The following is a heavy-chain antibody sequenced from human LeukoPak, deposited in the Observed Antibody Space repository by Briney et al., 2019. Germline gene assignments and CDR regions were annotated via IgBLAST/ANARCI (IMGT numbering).Heavy chain of an antibody. CDR1: GFTFSSQW. CDR2: INQDGSQK. Sequence: GGSLRLSCAGSGFTFSSQWMSWVRQAPGKGLEWVANINQDGSQKYYVDSVKGRFTISRGNAKNSLYLQMTSLRAEDTAVYYCAGAAYWGQGTLVTVSS. J-gene: IGHJ4*02. CDR3: AGAAY. V-gene: IGHV3-7*04.